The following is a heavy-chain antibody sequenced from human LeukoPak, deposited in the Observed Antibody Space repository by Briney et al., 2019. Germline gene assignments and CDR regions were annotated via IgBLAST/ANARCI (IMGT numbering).Heavy chain of an antibody. CDR1: GFTFSSYS. CDR2: ISSSRSYI. D-gene: IGHD3-10*01. J-gene: IGHJ4*02. CDR3: ARAPMVRGVMEY. Sequence: GGSLRLSCAASGFTFSSYSMNWVRQARGKGVEWVSYISSSRSYIYYADSEKGRYNNTREKGKNLMYMQMNSLRAEHTAVYYCARAPMVRGVMEYWGQGTLVTVSS. V-gene: IGHV3-21*01.